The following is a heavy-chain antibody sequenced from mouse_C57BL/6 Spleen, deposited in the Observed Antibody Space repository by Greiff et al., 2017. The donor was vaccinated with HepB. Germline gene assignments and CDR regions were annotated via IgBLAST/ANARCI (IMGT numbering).Heavy chain of an antibody. V-gene: IGHV5-4*03. CDR3: AKVYYGPFAY. Sequence: EVMLVESGGGLVKPGGSLKLSCAASGFTFSSYAMSWVRQTPEKRLEWVATISDGGSYTYYPDNVKGRFTISRDNAKNNLYLQMSHLKSEDTAMYYCAKVYYGPFAYWGQGTLVTVSA. CDR2: ISDGGSYT. CDR1: GFTFSSYA. J-gene: IGHJ3*01. D-gene: IGHD2-1*01.